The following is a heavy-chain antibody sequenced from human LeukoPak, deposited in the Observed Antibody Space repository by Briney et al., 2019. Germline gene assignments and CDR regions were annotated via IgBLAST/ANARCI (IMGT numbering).Heavy chain of an antibody. CDR1: GGSFSGYY. V-gene: IGHV4-34*01. CDR2: INHSGST. J-gene: IGHJ4*02. D-gene: IGHD3-22*01. Sequence: SETLSLTCAVYGGSFSGYYWSWIRQPPGKGLEWIGEINHSGSTNYNPSHKSRVTISVDTSKNQFSLKLSSVTAADTAVYYCARDYYDSRSFDYWGQGTLVTVSS. CDR3: ARDYYDSRSFDY.